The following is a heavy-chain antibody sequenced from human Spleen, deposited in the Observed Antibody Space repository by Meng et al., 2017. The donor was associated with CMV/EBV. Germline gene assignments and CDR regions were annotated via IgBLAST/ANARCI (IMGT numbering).Heavy chain of an antibody. Sequence: GESLKISCAASGFTFSTYAMDWVRQTPGKGLEWLALISYDGNNQYYADSVKGRFTISRDNSKNTLYLQMNSLRAEDTAVYYCARDGRDFWSGWYYFDYWGQGALVTVSS. J-gene: IGHJ4*02. D-gene: IGHD3-3*01. V-gene: IGHV3-30-3*01. CDR2: ISYDGNNQ. CDR3: ARDGRDFWSGWYYFDY. CDR1: GFTFSTYA.